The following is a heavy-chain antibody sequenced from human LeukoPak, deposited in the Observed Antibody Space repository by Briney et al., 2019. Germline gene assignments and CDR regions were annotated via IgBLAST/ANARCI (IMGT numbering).Heavy chain of an antibody. V-gene: IGHV1-2*02. CDR1: GYTFTDYY. D-gene: IGHD2-8*01. Sequence: ASVKVSCKASGYTFTDYYIHWTRQAPGQGPEWMGWIYPKSGGTNSAQKFQGRVTMTRDTSISTTYMELSRLTSDDTAVYYCARHCPNVVCYLDWGQGTLVTVSS. J-gene: IGHJ4*02. CDR3: ARHCPNVVCYLD. CDR2: IYPKSGGT.